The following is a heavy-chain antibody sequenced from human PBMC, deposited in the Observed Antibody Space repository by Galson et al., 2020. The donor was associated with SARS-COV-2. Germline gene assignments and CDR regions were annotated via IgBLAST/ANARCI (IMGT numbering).Heavy chain of an antibody. D-gene: IGHD7-27*01. CDR2: VFYNGNS. J-gene: IGHJ4*02. CDR1: SGSMNSTLYF. V-gene: IGHV4-39*01. Sequence: ASETLSLTCTVSSGSMNSTLYFWDWIRQPPGKGLEWIGNVFYNGNSYYSPSLKSRVTISVDTSKNQFSLRLTSVTATDTAVYYCARHPWGFGLAFDYWGQGIPVTVSS. CDR3: ARHPWGFGLAFDY.